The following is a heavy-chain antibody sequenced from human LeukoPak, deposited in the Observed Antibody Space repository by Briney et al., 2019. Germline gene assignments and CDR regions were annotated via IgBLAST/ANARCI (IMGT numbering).Heavy chain of an antibody. CDR2: ISSSSSSI. CDR3: ARGRPVDY. CDR1: GFTFSTHN. J-gene: IGHJ4*02. Sequence: PGGSLRLSCAASGFTFSTHNMNWVRQAPGKGLEWVSYISSSSSSIYYADSLKGRFTISRDNAKNSLYLRMNSLRVEDTAVYYCARGRPVDYWGQGTLVTVSS. V-gene: IGHV3-48*01.